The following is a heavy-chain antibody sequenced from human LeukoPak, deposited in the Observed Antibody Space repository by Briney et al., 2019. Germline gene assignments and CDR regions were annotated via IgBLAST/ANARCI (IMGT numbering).Heavy chain of an antibody. CDR3: AKIPLGSYWVDFDY. J-gene: IGHJ4*02. CDR1: ALTFTTYA. V-gene: IGHV3-23*01. Sequence: PGRSLRPSWPPSALTFTTYAMSWARQAPGNGLEWVSGISSSVTSTYYADSVTGPLTISRAPSKNSMYLQMNSLRGEDTAVYYCAKIPLGSYWVDFDYWGQGTLVTVSS. CDR2: ISSSVTST. D-gene: IGHD3-10*01.